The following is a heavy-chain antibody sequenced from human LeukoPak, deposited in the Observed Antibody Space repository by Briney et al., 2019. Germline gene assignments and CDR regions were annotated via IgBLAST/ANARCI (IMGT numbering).Heavy chain of an antibody. CDR1: GGSISSSSHY. J-gene: IGHJ5*02. V-gene: IGHV4-39*01. CDR3: AGRREQPGWLDP. Sequence: SETLSLTCTVSGGSISSSSHYWGWIRQPPGKGLEWIGSIYYSGSTYYNPSLKSRVTISVDTSKNQFSLMLSSVTAADTAVYYCAGRREQPGWLDPWGQGTLVTVSS. D-gene: IGHD1-26*01. CDR2: IYYSGST.